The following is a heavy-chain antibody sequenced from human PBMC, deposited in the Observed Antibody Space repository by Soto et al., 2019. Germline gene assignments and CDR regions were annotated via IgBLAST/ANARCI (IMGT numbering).Heavy chain of an antibody. D-gene: IGHD5-18*01. CDR1: GFTFTSSA. J-gene: IGHJ4*02. CDR3: AAGYSYGQEDFDY. Sequence: SVKVSCKASGFTFTSSAVQWVRQARGQRLEWIGWIVVGSGNTNYAQKFQERVTITRDMSTSTAYMELSSLRSEDTAVYYCAAGYSYGQEDFDYWGQGTRVTVSS. CDR2: IVVGSGNT. V-gene: IGHV1-58*01.